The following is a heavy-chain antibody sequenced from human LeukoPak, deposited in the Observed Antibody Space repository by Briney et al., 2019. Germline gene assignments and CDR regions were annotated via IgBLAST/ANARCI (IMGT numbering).Heavy chain of an antibody. V-gene: IGHV4-39*07. D-gene: IGHD3-9*01. CDR2: IYYSGST. CDR1: GGSINSY. J-gene: IGHJ4*02. CDR3: ARVLAVSGPYYFDY. Sequence: PSETLSLTCTVSGGSINSYWSWIRQPAGKGLEWIGSIYYSGSTYYNPSLKSRVTISVDTSKNQFSLKLSSVTAADTAVYYCARVLAVSGPYYFDYWGQGTLVTVSS.